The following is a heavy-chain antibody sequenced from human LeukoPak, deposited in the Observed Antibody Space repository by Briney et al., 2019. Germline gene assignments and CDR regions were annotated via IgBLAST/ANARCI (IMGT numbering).Heavy chain of an antibody. D-gene: IGHD5-24*01. CDR2: ISNSGGST. Sequence: PGGSLRLSCGGSGITFSSYAMSWVRQAPGKGLEWVSGISNSGGSTYYADSVKGRFTISRDNSKNTLYLQMNSLRAEDTAVYYCAKEMATIRAFDFWGQGTMVTVSS. CDR1: GITFSSYA. CDR3: AKEMATIRAFDF. J-gene: IGHJ3*01. V-gene: IGHV3-23*01.